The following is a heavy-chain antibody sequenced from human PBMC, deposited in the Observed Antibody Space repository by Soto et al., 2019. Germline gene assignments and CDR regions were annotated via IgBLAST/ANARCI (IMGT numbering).Heavy chain of an antibody. V-gene: IGHV4-59*08. J-gene: IGHJ6*03. CDR3: ARHGGDSSSYYYYYMDV. CDR1: GGSISSYY. Sequence: SETLYLTCTVSGGSISSYYWSWIRQPPGKGLEWIGYIYYSGSTNYNPSLKSRVTISVDTSKNQFSLKLSSVTAADTAVYYCARHGGDSSSYYYYYMDVWGKGTTVTVSS. D-gene: IGHD6-6*01. CDR2: IYYSGST.